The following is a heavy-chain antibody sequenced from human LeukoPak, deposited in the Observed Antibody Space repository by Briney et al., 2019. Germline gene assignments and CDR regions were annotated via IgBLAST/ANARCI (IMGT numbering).Heavy chain of an antibody. CDR3: AREYSYYYDSSSYPETSFDP. CDR2: INPNSGGT. Sequence: ASVKVSCKASGYTFTGYYMHWVRQARGQGLEWMGWINPNSGGTNYTQKFQGRVTMTRDTPISTAYMELSRLRSDDTAVYYCAREYSYYYDSSSYPETSFDPWGQGTLVTVSS. V-gene: IGHV1-2*02. CDR1: GYTFTGYY. J-gene: IGHJ5*02. D-gene: IGHD3-22*01.